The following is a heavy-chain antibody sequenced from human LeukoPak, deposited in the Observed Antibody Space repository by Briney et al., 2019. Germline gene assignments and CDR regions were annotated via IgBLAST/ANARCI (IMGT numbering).Heavy chain of an antibody. D-gene: IGHD6-19*01. CDR2: IYSGGSA. Sequence: GGSLRLSCAASGFTFTSYSMNWVRQAPGKGLEWVSVIYSGGSAYSADSVKGRFTISKDNSKNTLYLQMNSLRAEDTAVYYCARVAEAGYFDYWGQGTLVTVSS. CDR3: ARVAEAGYFDY. CDR1: GFTFTSYS. J-gene: IGHJ4*02. V-gene: IGHV3-53*01.